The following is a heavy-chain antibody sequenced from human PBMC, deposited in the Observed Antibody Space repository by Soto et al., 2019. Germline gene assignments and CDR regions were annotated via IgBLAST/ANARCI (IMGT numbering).Heavy chain of an antibody. CDR2: INHSGST. CDR3: TTYWGAGSNAKAFDI. CDR1: GGSFSGYY. D-gene: IGHD2-15*01. J-gene: IGHJ3*02. Sequence: SETLSLTCAVYGGSFSGYYWSWIRQPPGKGLEWIGEINHSGSTNYNPSLKSRVTISVDTSRNQFSLKLSSVTAADTAVYYCTTYWGAGSNAKAFDIWGQGTMVTVSS. V-gene: IGHV4-34*01.